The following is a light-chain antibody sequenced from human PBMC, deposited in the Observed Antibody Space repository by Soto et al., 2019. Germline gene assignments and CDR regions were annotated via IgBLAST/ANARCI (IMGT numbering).Light chain of an antibody. CDR1: QNISTY. Sequence: DIQMTQSPSSLSASVGDRVTITCRASQNISTYLNWYQQKSGKAPKLLIYAASSLQGGVPSRFSGSGSGTDFILTINSLKPEDVATYYCQQSYITSYTFGQGTKVDIK. V-gene: IGKV1-39*01. J-gene: IGKJ1*01. CDR3: QQSYITSYT. CDR2: AAS.